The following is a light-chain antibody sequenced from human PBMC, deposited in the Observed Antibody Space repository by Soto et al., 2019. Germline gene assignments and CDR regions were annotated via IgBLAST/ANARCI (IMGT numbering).Light chain of an antibody. J-gene: IGKJ1*01. Sequence: DIPMTQSPSTLSASVGDTVTITCRASRTIGPWLAWYQQKPGNAPKLLIYKASNLESGVPSRFSGSRSGTEFTLTISSLQPDDFATYYCQLYDNYSWTFGPGTKVEIK. CDR2: KAS. V-gene: IGKV1-5*03. CDR1: RTIGPW. CDR3: QLYDNYSWT.